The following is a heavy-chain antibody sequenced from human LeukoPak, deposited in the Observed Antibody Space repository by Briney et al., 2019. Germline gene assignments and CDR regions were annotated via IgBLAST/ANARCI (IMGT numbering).Heavy chain of an antibody. CDR2: IKQDGGEK. D-gene: IGHD1-1*01. Sequence: QTGGSLRLSCAASGFTFSANWMSWVRQAPGKGLEWVAKIKQDGGEKYYVDSVKGRFTISRDNAKNSLYLQMNSLRAEDTAVYYCARGGYRRWFDPWGQGTLVTVSS. V-gene: IGHV3-7*01. J-gene: IGHJ5*02. CDR1: GFTFSANW. CDR3: ARGGYRRWFDP.